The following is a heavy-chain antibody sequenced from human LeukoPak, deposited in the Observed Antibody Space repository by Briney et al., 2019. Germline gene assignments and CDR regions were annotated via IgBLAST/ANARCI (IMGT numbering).Heavy chain of an antibody. CDR1: GYTFTDYY. CDR2: INPSGGNT. V-gene: IGHV1-46*01. CDR3: ARAQGYGDCDY. D-gene: IGHD4-17*01. J-gene: IGHJ4*02. Sequence: GASVKLSCKASGYTFTDYYIHWVRQAPGQGLEWMGIINPSGGNTKYAEKFQARVTMTRDTSTSTVYMDLSSLRSEDTAVYYCARAQGYGDCDYWGQGTLVTVSS.